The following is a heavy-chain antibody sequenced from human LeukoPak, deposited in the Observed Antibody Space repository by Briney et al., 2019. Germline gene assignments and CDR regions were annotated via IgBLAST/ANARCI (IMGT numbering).Heavy chain of an antibody. CDR2: ISYDGSNK. CDR1: GGTFISYG. J-gene: IGHJ4*02. Sequence: SCKASGGTFISYGMHWVRQAPGKGLEWVAVISYDGSNKYYADSVKGRFTISRDNSRNTLYLQMNSLRAEDTAVYYCAKDPFDYWGQGTLVTVSS. CDR3: AKDPFDY. V-gene: IGHV3-30*18.